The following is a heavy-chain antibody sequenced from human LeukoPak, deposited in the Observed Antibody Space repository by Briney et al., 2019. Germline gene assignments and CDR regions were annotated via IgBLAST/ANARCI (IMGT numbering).Heavy chain of an antibody. CDR3: ARGTIAAAGYYYFDY. J-gene: IGHJ4*02. CDR1: GFTFSSYW. CDR2: INSDGSTT. V-gene: IGHV3-74*01. Sequence: GGSLRLSCAASGFTFSSYWMHWVRQAPGKGLVWVSRINSDGSTTSYADSVKGRFTISRDNAKNTLYLQMNSLRAEDTAVYYCARGTIAAAGYYYFDYWGQGTQVTVSS. D-gene: IGHD6-13*01.